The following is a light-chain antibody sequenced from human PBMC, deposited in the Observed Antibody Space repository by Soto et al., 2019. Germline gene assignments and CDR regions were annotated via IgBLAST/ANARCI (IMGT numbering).Light chain of an antibody. J-gene: IGKJ4*01. CDR1: QNVLYSSNNKNY. V-gene: IGKV4-1*01. CDR3: QQYYRTPLT. CDR2: WAS. Sequence: DTVMTQSPDSLAVSLGERATINCRSSQNVLYSSNNKNYLAWYQQKPGQPPKLLFYWASTRESGVPDRFSVRGSGTDFTLTISSLQAEDVAVYYCQQYYRTPLTFGGGTKVEIK.